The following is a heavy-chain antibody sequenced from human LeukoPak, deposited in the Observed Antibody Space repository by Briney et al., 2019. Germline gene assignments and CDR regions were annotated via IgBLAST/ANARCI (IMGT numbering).Heavy chain of an antibody. CDR2: IYYSGST. D-gene: IGHD6-13*01. Sequence: SETLSLTCTVSGGSISSSSYYWGWIRQPPGKGLEWIGSIYYSGSTYYNPSLKSRVTISVDTSKNQFSLKLSSVTAADTAVYYCASRAQIAAAGSFDYWGQGTLVTVPS. CDR3: ASRAQIAAAGSFDY. CDR1: GGSISSSSYY. J-gene: IGHJ4*02. V-gene: IGHV4-39*01.